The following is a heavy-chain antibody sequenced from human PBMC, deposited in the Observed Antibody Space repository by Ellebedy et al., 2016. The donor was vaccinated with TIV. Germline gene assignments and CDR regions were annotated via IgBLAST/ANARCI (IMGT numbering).Heavy chain of an antibody. V-gene: IGHV4-59*01. Sequence: MPSETLSLTCSVSGASIRSYYWGWIRQPPGKGLEWIGYAYYTGSTNYNPSLESRVTMSVDTSRNHFSLKLSSVTAADTAVFYCASGFSYGLLDYWGQGTLVAVSS. CDR3: ASGFSYGLLDY. D-gene: IGHD5-18*01. CDR2: AYYTGST. CDR1: GASIRSYY. J-gene: IGHJ4*02.